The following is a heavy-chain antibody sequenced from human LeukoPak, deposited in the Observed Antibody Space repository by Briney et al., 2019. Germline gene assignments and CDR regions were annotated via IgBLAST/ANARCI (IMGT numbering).Heavy chain of an antibody. D-gene: IGHD6-19*01. Sequence: SETLSLTCTVSGGSISSYYWSWIRQPPGKGLEYIGYIYYSGSTNYNPSLKSRVTFSVDTSKKQFSFSLKLTSVTAADTAVYYCARIFLRYSSGWHGAVDSWGQGTLVTVSS. V-gene: IGHV4-59*01. CDR2: IYYSGST. CDR3: ARIFLRYSSGWHGAVDS. CDR1: GGSISSYY. J-gene: IGHJ4*02.